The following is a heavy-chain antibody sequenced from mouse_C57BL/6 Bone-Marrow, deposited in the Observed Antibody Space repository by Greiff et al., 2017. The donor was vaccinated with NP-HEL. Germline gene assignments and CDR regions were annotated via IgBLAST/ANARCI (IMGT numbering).Heavy chain of an antibody. CDR1: GYTFTSYW. V-gene: IGHV1-72*01. D-gene: IGHD1-1*01. J-gene: IGHJ1*03. CDR2: IDPNSGGT. CDR3: ARYYYGSRGWYFDV. Sequence: QVQLQQPGADLVKPGASVKLSCKASGYTFTSYWMHWVKQRPGRGLEWIGRIDPNSGGTKFNEKFKTKATLPVDKPSSTAYMQLSSLTSEDSAVDYCARYYYGSRGWYFDVWGTGTTVTVSS.